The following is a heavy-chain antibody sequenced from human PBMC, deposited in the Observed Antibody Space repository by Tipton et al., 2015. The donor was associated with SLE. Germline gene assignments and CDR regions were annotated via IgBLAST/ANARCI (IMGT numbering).Heavy chain of an antibody. V-gene: IGHV6-1*01. J-gene: IGHJ4*02. Sequence: WNWIRQSPSRGLEWLGRTYYRSKWYTDYAESVKSRITINPDTSKNQFSLKLSSVTAADTAVYYCARHYDFLSGFDYWGQGTLVTVSS. D-gene: IGHD3-3*01. CDR3: ARHYDFLSGFDY. CDR2: TYYRSKWYT.